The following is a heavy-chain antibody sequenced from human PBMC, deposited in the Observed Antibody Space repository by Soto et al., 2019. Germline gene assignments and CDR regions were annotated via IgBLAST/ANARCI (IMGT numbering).Heavy chain of an antibody. J-gene: IGHJ5*02. V-gene: IGHV1-69*13. D-gene: IGHD2-2*01. Sequence: ASVKVSCKASGGTFISSAISWVRQAPGQGLEWMGGFLPILGTAHYAQKFQGRVTITADESTSTAYMELISLRSEDTAVYYCARGGIPAAMQIDPWGQGTLVTVSS. CDR2: FLPILGTA. CDR3: ARGGIPAAMQIDP. CDR1: GGTFISSA.